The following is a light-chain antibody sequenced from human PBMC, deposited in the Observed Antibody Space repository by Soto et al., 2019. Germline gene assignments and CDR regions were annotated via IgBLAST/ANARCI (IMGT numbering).Light chain of an antibody. CDR3: HQRSSWPQT. CDR2: GAS. Sequence: EVVLTQSPGTLSLSPGERATLSCRASQSITSTYLAWYQQKPGQAPRLLIYGASNRATGIPARFSGSGSGTDFTLTISSLEPEDFAVYYCHQRSSWPQTFGQGTKLEIK. V-gene: IGKV3-11*01. J-gene: IGKJ2*01. CDR1: QSITSTY.